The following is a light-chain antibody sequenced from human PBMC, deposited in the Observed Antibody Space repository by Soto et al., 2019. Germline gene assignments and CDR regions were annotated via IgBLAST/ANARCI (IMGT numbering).Light chain of an antibody. CDR2: GAF. CDR3: QQYGVSPLT. CDR1: ESLITKA. J-gene: IGKJ3*01. Sequence: EIVLTQSPGTLSLSPGETATVSCRATESLITKALAWYQQKPGQPPRLLIYGAFTRDAAIPDRFNGSGSGTDFALTISRLELEDSAVYYCQQYGVSPLTFGPGTKVEIK. V-gene: IGKV3-20*01.